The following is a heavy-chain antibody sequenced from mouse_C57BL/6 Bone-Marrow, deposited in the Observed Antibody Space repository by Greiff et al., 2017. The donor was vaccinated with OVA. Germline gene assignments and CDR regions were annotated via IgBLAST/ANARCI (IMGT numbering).Heavy chain of an antibody. CDR1: GYTFTSYW. V-gene: IGHV1-69*01. J-gene: IGHJ2*01. D-gene: IGHD2-3*01. CDR3: ARSRVYAFDY. Sequence: QVQLQQSGAELVMPGASVKLSCKASGYTFTSYWMHWVKQRPGQGLEWIGEIDPSDSYTNYNQKFKGKSTLTVDKSSSTAYMQLSSLTSEDSAVYYCARSRVYAFDYWGQGTTLTVSS. CDR2: IDPSDSYT.